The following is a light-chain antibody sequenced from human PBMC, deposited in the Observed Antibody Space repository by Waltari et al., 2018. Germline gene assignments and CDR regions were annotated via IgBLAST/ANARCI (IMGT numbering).Light chain of an antibody. V-gene: IGKV3-15*01. Sequence: EIVMTQSPAPLSVSPGERAPLSCWASQSVSSNLDWFQQKPGQAPRLLIYGASTRATGIPARFSGSGSGTEFTLTISSLQSEDFAVYYCQQYNNWPLTFGGGTKVEIK. CDR1: QSVSSN. J-gene: IGKJ4*01. CDR2: GAS. CDR3: QQYNNWPLT.